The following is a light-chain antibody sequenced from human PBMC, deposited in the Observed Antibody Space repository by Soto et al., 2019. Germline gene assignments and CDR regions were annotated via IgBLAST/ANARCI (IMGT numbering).Light chain of an antibody. CDR1: QSISNW. Sequence: DIQMAQSPSTLSASVGDRVTITCRASQSISNWLAWYQQKPGEAPNLLIYKASTLESGVPSRFSGSGYGTEFALTISSLEPEDFAVYYCQQRSNWLPITFGQGTRLEIK. CDR2: KAS. J-gene: IGKJ5*01. CDR3: QQRSNWLPIT. V-gene: IGKV1-5*03.